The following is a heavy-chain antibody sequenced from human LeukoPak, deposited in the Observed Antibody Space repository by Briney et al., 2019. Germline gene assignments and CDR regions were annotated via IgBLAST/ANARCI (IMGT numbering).Heavy chain of an antibody. CDR1: GGTFSSYA. J-gene: IGHJ6*02. D-gene: IGHD6-19*01. CDR3: ARHSSGWYVGYYYYYGMDV. V-gene: IGHV1-8*02. Sequence: GASVKVSCKASGGTFSSYAINWVRQATGQGLEWIGWMNPNSGNTGYAQKFQGRVTMTRNTSISTAYMELSSLRSEDTAVYYCARHSSGWYVGYYYYYGMDVWGQGTTVTVSS. CDR2: MNPNSGNT.